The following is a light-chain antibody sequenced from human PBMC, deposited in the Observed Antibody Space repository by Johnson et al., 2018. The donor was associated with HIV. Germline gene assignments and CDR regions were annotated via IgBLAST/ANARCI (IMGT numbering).Light chain of an antibody. CDR1: SSNIGNNY. CDR3: GTWDSRLNVYL. V-gene: IGLV1-51*01. J-gene: IGLJ1*01. Sequence: QSVLTQPPSMSAAPGQKVTISCSGSSSNIGNNYVSSHHQLPGTAPKLLIYDNNKRPSGVPDRFSGSKSGTSATLGITGLQTGDEADYYCGTWDSRLNVYLFGPGTKVTVL. CDR2: DNN.